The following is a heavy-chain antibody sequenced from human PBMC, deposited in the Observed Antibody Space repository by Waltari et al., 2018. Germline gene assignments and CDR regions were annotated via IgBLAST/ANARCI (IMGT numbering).Heavy chain of an antibody. CDR1: GGSFSSYY. D-gene: IGHD3-10*01. CDR2: INHNGYI. V-gene: IGHV4-34*01. J-gene: IGHJ4*02. CDR3: ARTYLYYGSGRSELDY. Sequence: QVQLHQWGAGLLKPTGTLSLTCAVSGGSFSSYYWSWIRQSPGKGLEWIGEINHNGYINYNPSLESRVVISLDTSKKQFFLKLTSVTAADTAMYYCARTYLYYGSGRSELDYWGRGTLVTVSS.